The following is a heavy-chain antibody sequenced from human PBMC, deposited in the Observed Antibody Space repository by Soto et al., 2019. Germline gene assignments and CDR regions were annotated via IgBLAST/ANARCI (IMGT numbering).Heavy chain of an antibody. CDR3: ATGSYYYDSSGYYRWAFDI. J-gene: IGHJ3*02. Sequence: SETLSLTCTVSGGSISSYYWSWIRQPPGKGLEWIGYIYYSGSTNYNPSLKSRVTISVDTSKNQFSLKLSSVTAADTAVYYCATGSYYYDSSGYYRWAFDIWGQGTMVNVSS. D-gene: IGHD3-22*01. CDR2: IYYSGST. V-gene: IGHV4-59*01. CDR1: GGSISSYY.